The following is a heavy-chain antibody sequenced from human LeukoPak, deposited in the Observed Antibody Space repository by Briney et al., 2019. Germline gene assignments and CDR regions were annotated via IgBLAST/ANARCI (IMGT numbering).Heavy chain of an antibody. Sequence: ASGKVSCKASGYTFTSYDINWVRQATGQGLEWMGWMNPNSGNTGYAQKFQGRVTMTRNTSISTAYMELSSLRSEDTAVYYCARARYYYGSGSYHVAYWGQGTLVTVSS. D-gene: IGHD3-10*01. J-gene: IGHJ4*02. CDR1: GYTFTSYD. V-gene: IGHV1-8*01. CDR2: MNPNSGNT. CDR3: ARARYYYGSGSYHVAY.